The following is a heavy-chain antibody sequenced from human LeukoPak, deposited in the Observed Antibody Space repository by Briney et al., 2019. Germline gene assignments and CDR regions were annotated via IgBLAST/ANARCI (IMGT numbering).Heavy chain of an antibody. CDR2: ISYDGSNK. J-gene: IGHJ4*02. D-gene: IGHD3-22*01. V-gene: IGHV3-30*04. CDR3: AKDSYYYDSSGYYTPFDY. Sequence: PGRSLRLSCAASGFTFSSYAMHWVRQAPGKGLEWVAVISYDGSNKYYADSVKGRFTISRDNSKNTLYLQMNSLRAEDTAVYYCAKDSYYYDSSGYYTPFDYWGQGTLVTVSS. CDR1: GFTFSSYA.